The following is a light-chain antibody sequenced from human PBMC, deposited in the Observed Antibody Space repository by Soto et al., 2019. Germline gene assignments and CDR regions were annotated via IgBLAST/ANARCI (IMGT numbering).Light chain of an antibody. J-gene: IGLJ1*01. CDR2: SNN. CDR3: AAWDDRLNGSYF. V-gene: IGLV1-44*01. Sequence: QSVLPRPPSASGTPGQRVTISCSGSSSNIGSNTVNWYQQLPGTAPKLLIYSNNQRPSGVPDRFSGSKSGNSASLAISGLQSVDEADYYCAAWDDRLNGSYFFGTGTKVPVL. CDR1: SSNIGSNT.